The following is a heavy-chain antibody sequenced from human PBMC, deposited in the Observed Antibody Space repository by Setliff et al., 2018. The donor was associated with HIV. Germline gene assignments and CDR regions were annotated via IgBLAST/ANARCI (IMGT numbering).Heavy chain of an antibody. CDR2: INGGDGNT. J-gene: IGHJ4*02. CDR3: ARDSRYGSGSYYTANSFDY. Sequence: ASVKVSCKTSGYIFSSYALHWVRQAPGQGLEWMGWINGGDGNTKYSQRFQGRVFFNRDTSATTAYMELNSLRSEDTAVYYCARDSRYGSGSYYTANSFDYWGQGTLVTVSS. CDR1: GYIFSSYA. D-gene: IGHD3-10*01. V-gene: IGHV1-3*01.